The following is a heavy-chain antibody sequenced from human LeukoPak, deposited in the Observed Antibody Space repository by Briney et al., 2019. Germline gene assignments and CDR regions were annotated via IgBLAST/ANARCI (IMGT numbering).Heavy chain of an antibody. D-gene: IGHD3-22*01. CDR1: GYTFSSYS. CDR3: VRLRRNSDTSGFYYYYDF. CDR2: ISGRSNYI. V-gene: IGHV3-21*01. Sequence: GSLRLSCLASGYTFSSYSINWVRQAPGKGLEWVSSISGRSNYIYYADSVRGRFRISRDDARDSLYLQMNSLRAEDTAVYYCVRLRRNSDTSGFYYYYDFWGQGTLVTVSS. J-gene: IGHJ4*02.